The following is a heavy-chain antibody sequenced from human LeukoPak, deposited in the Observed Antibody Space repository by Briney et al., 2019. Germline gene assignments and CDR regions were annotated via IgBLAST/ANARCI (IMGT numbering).Heavy chain of an antibody. D-gene: IGHD3-16*01. V-gene: IGHV3-30-3*01. CDR3: ASGPGRMGGAFDI. J-gene: IGHJ3*02. CDR1: GFTFSSYA. Sequence: SGGSLRLSCAASGFTFSSYAMHWVRQAPGKGLEWVAVISYDGSNKYYADSVKGRFTISRDNSKNTLYLQMNSLRAEDTAVYYCASGPGRMGGAFDIWGQGTMVTVSS. CDR2: ISYDGSNK.